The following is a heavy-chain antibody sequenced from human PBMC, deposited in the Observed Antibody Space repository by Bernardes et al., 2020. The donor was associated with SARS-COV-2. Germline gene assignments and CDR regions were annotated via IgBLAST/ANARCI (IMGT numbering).Heavy chain of an antibody. CDR2: IYSGGSR. D-gene: IGHD3-9*01. Sequence: GGSLGLSCAASGFIVSSNYMNWVRQAPGKGLEWVSTIYSGGSRYYADSVKGRFSISRDNSKNTLYLQMSSLRAEDTAVYYCAKDILTDAPDHSMDVWGQGTTVTVSS. CDR1: GFIVSSNY. CDR3: AKDILTDAPDHSMDV. J-gene: IGHJ6*02. V-gene: IGHV3-66*01.